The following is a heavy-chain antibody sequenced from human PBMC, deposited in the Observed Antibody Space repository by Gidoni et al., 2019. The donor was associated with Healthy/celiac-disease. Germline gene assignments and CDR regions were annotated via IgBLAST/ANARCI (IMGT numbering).Heavy chain of an antibody. J-gene: IGHJ6*02. Sequence: EVQLVESGGGLVKPGGSLRLSCAASGFPFSSYSMNWVRQAPGKGLEWVSSISSSSSYIYYADSVKGRFTISRDNAKNSLYLQMNSLRAEDTAVYYCARAVVVVPAAIAHYYYYYGMDVWGQGTTVTVSS. V-gene: IGHV3-21*01. CDR3: ARAVVVVPAAIAHYYYYYGMDV. D-gene: IGHD2-2*02. CDR1: GFPFSSYS. CDR2: ISSSSSYI.